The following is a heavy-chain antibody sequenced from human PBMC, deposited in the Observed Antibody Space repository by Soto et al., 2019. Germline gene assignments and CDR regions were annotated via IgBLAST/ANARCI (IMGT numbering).Heavy chain of an antibody. V-gene: IGHV1-2*02. D-gene: IGHD2-2*03. Sequence: QVQMVQSGAEVKKPGASVWVSCKTSGYSFTDYYIHWVRQAPGQGLEWMGWINPKSCCTNYARKLQGRVTLTRETSIHTAYMDLGSLTSGDTAVFPCARGGYCDFVKCYEGYYYGMDVWCQGTTFSVS. CDR2: INPKSCCT. CDR1: GYSFTDYY. CDR3: ARGGYCDFVKCYEGYYYGMDV. J-gene: IGHJ6*02.